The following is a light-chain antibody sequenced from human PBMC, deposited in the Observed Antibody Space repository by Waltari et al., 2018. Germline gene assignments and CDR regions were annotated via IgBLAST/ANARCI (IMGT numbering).Light chain of an antibody. CDR2: LGS. J-gene: IGKJ2*01. V-gene: IGKV2-28*01. CDR3: MQTLQTPFT. CDR1: QSLLHSNGYNY. Sequence: DIVMTQSPLSLPCTPGEPASISCRSSQSLLHSNGYNYLDRYLQKPGQSPQLLIYLGSNRAAGVPDRFSGGGSGTDFTLKISRVEAEDVGVYYCMQTLQTPFTFGQGTKLEIK.